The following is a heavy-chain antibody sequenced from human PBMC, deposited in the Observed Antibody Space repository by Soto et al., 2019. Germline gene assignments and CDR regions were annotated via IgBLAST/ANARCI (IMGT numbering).Heavy chain of an antibody. CDR3: AKDDHWNHDSYFDY. Sequence: RRLSCAASGFTFSSYAMSWVRQAPGKGLEWVSAISGSGGSTYYADSVKGRFTISRDNSKNTLYLQMNSLRAEDTAVYYCAKDDHWNHDSYFDYWGQGTLVTVSS. CDR1: GFTFSSYA. D-gene: IGHD1-1*01. V-gene: IGHV3-23*01. J-gene: IGHJ4*02. CDR2: ISGSGGST.